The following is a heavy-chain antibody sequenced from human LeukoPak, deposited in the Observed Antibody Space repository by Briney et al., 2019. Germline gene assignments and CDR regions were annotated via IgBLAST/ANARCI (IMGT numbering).Heavy chain of an antibody. CDR2: ISGISSNI. CDR1: GFTFSSYS. CDR3: AKARLMAAPFYYYGMDV. D-gene: IGHD5-24*01. J-gene: IGHJ6*02. Sequence: GGSLRLSCAASGFTFSSYSMNWVRQAPGKRLEWVSYISGISSNIQYADSVKGRFTISRDNAKNSLYLQMNSLRGEDTALYYCAKARLMAAPFYYYGMDVWGPGTTVTVSS. V-gene: IGHV3-48*04.